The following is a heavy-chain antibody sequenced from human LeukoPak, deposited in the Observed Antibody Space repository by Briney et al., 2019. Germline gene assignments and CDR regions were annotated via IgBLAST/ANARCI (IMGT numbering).Heavy chain of an antibody. V-gene: IGHV4-61*02. CDR2: IYTSGST. CDR1: GGSISSGSYY. Sequence: SQTLSLTCTVSGGSISSGSYYWSWIRQPAGKGLEWIGRIYTSGSTNYNPSLKSRVTISVDTSKSQFSLKLSSVTAADTAVYYCARALMATRGPDYWGQGTLVTVSS. J-gene: IGHJ4*02. CDR3: ARALMATRGPDY. D-gene: IGHD5-24*01.